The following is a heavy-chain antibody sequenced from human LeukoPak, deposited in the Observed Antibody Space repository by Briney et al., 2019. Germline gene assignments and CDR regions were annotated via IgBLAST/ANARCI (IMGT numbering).Heavy chain of an antibody. Sequence: GGSLRLSCVASGFTFSSSWMSWVRQAPGKGLEWVANIKQDGSEKYYVDSVKGRFTISRDNAKNSLYLQMNSLRAEDTAVYYCARDNYLFGGYYYYYGMDVWGQGTTVTVSS. V-gene: IGHV3-7*01. CDR1: GFTFSSSW. D-gene: IGHD3-16*01. J-gene: IGHJ6*02. CDR3: ARDNYLFGGYYYYYGMDV. CDR2: IKQDGSEK.